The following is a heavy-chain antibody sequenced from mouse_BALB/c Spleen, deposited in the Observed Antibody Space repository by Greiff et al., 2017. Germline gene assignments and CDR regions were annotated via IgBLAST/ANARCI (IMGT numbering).Heavy chain of an antibody. D-gene: IGHD2-4*01. J-gene: IGHJ3*01. Sequence: EVQVVESGGGLVKPGGSLKLSCAASGFTFSSYAMSWVRQTPEKRLEWVASISSGGSTYYPDSVKGRFTISRDNARNILYLQMSSLRSEDTAMYYCARGRVITSWFAYWGQGTLVTVSA. V-gene: IGHV5-6-5*01. CDR1: GFTFSSYA. CDR2: ISSGGST. CDR3: ARGRVITSWFAY.